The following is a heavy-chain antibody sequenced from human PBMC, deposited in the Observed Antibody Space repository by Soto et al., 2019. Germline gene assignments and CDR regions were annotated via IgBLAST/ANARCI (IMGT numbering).Heavy chain of an antibody. V-gene: IGHV1-69*01. D-gene: IGHD4-4*01. CDR1: GGTFSSYA. Sequence: QVQLVQSGAEVKKPGSSVKVSCKASGGTFSSYAISWVRQAPGQGLEWMGGIIPIFGTTNYAQKFQGRVTITADESTSTAYMEVRSVRSEDTDVYYCARDLFTTVTTEGYCYGMDVWGQGTTVTVSS. J-gene: IGHJ6*02. CDR3: ARDLFTTVTTEGYCYGMDV. CDR2: IIPIFGTT.